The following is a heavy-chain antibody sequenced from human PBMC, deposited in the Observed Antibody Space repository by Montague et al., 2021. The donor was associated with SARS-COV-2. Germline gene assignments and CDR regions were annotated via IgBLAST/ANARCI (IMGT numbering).Heavy chain of an antibody. CDR3: ARDLGDY. CDR1: GGSISSYY. Sequence: SDTQSLTCTVSGGSISSYYWSWIRQPPGKGLEWIGYIYYSGSTNYNPSLKSRVTISVDTSKNQFSLKLSSVTAADTAVYYCARDLGDYWGQGTLVTVSS. V-gene: IGHV4-59*13. CDR2: IYYSGST. J-gene: IGHJ4*02.